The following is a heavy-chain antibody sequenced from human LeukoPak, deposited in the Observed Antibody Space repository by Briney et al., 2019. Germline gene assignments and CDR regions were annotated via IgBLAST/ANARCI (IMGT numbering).Heavy chain of an antibody. J-gene: IGHJ3*02. V-gene: IGHV6-1*01. D-gene: IGHD6-19*01. CDR1: GDSVYSNSAA. CDR2: TYDRSKWYN. Sequence: PSQTLSLICAISGDSVYSNSAAWNWIRQSPSRGVEWLGGTYDRSKWYNDYAVSVKSRITINPDTSKNQFSLQLNSVTPEDTAVYYCARDSSGWYAPSDAFDIWGQGTMVTVSS. CDR3: ARDSSGWYAPSDAFDI.